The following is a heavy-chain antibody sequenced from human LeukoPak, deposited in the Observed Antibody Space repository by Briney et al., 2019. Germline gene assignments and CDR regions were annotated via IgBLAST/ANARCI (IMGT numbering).Heavy chain of an antibody. D-gene: IGHD2-2*02. CDR1: GGSFSGYY. Sequence: SETLSLTCAVYGGSFSGYYWSWIRQPPGKGLEWIGEINHSGSTNYNPSLKSRVTISVDTSKNQFSLKLSSVTAADTAVYYCARLTLGYCNSTSCYRYFDLWGRGTLVTVSS. J-gene: IGHJ2*01. CDR3: ARLTLGYCNSTSCYRYFDL. CDR2: INHSGST. V-gene: IGHV4-34*01.